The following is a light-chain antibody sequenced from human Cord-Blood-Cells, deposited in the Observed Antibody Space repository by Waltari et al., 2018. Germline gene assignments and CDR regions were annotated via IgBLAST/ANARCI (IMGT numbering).Light chain of an antibody. J-gene: IGKJ1*01. CDR1: QSISSY. Sequence: DIQMTQSPSSLSASVGDRVTITCRASQSISSYLNWYQQKPGKAPTRLIYAASRLQSGVPSRFSGSGSGTDFTRTISSLQPEDFATYYCQQSYSTPRTFGQGTKVEIK. V-gene: IGKV1-39*01. CDR3: QQSYSTPRT. CDR2: AAS.